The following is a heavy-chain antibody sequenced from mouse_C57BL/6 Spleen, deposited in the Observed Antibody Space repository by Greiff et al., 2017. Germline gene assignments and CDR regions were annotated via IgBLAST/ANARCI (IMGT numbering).Heavy chain of an antibody. J-gene: IGHJ3*01. V-gene: IGHV14-2*01. CDR3: ADYYDSSPSWFAY. CDR2: IDPEDGET. Sequence: VQLQQSGAELVKPGASVKLSCTASGFNIKDYYMHWVKQRTEQGLEWIGRIDPEDGETKYAPKFQGKATITADTSSNTAYLQISSLTYEDTAVYYCADYYDSSPSWFAYWGQGTLVTFSA. CDR1: GFNIKDYY. D-gene: IGHD1-1*01.